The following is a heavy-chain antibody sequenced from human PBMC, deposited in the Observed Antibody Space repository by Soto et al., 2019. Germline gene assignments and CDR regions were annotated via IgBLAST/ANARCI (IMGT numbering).Heavy chain of an antibody. CDR2: FDPEDGET. Sequence: SVKVSCKFSGYTLTELSMHWVRQAPGKGLEWMGGFDPEDGETIYAQKFQGRVTMTEDTSTDTAYMELSSLRSEDTAVYYCAIGMSGYYGGKRTGQFDHSGPGSMVTVSS. CDR1: GYTLTELS. D-gene: IGHD4-17*01. J-gene: IGHJ5*02. CDR3: AIGMSGYYGGKRTGQFDH. V-gene: IGHV1-24*01.